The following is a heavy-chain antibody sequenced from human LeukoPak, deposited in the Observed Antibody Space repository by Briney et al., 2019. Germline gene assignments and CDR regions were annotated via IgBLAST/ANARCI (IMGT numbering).Heavy chain of an antibody. CDR3: ARERRDYFDY. V-gene: IGHV3-48*03. CDR1: GFTFSSYE. CDR2: ISSSGSTI. Sequence: PGGSLRLSCAVSGFTFSSYEMNWVRQAPGKGLEWVSYISSSGSTIYYADSVKGRFTISRDNAKNTLYLQMNSLRAEDTAVYYCARERRDYFDYWGQGTLVTVSS. D-gene: IGHD6-25*01. J-gene: IGHJ4*02.